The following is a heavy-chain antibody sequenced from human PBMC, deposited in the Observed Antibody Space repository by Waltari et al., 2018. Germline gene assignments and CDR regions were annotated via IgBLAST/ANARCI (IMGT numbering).Heavy chain of an antibody. V-gene: IGHV3-73*01. Sequence: EVQLVESGGGLVQPGGSLKLSCAASGFTPRASAVHWVRQASGKGLEWVGRIRSRAGDYATTYTVSVRGRFTISRDDSKNTAYLQLNSLKTEDTAVYYCSVGATAPWGQGTLVTVSS. CDR2: IRSRAGDYAT. CDR3: SVGATAP. D-gene: IGHD1-26*01. J-gene: IGHJ4*02. CDR1: GFTPRASA.